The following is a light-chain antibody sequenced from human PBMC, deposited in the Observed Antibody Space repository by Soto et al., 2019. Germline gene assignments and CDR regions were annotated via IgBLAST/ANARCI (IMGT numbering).Light chain of an antibody. CDR3: QSYDSSLSGYV. CDR2: ETN. V-gene: IGLV1-40*01. Sequence: QPVLTQPPSVSEAPGQRVTISCTGSSSNIGAGYEAHWYQQVPGTAPKLLIYETNNRTSGVPDRFSGSKSGTSASLAITGLQAEDEAEYYCQSYDSSLSGYVFGTGTKLTVL. J-gene: IGLJ1*01. CDR1: SSNIGAGYE.